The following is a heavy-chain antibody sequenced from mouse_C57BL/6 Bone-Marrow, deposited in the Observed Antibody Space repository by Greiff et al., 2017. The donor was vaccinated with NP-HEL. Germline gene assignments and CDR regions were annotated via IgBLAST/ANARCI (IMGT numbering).Heavy chain of an antibody. D-gene: IGHD1-1*01. CDR2: IDPSDSYT. V-gene: IGHV1-59*01. Sequence: VQLQQSGAELVRPGTSVKLSCKASGYTFTSYWMHWVKQRPGQGLEWIGVIDPSDSYTNYNQKFKGKATLTVDTSSSTAYMQLSSLTSEDSAVYYCARLTTVVDWYFDVWGTGTTVTVSS. CDR3: ARLTTVVDWYFDV. J-gene: IGHJ1*03. CDR1: GYTFTSYW.